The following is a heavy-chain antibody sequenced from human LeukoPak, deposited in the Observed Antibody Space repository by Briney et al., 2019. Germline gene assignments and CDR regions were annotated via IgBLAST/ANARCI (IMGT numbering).Heavy chain of an antibody. CDR2: IGPSGNFI. CDR1: GFTFSDSY. J-gene: IGHJ6*03. CDR3: AKEAAVAGTPTFFYYYYMDV. V-gene: IGHV3-11*05. D-gene: IGHD6-19*01. Sequence: GGSLRLSCEASGFTFSDSYMSWLRQPPGKGLESISYIGPSGNFINYADSVKGRFTISRDNSKNTLYLQMNSLRAEDTAVYYCAKEAAVAGTPTFFYYYYMDVWGKGTTVTVSS.